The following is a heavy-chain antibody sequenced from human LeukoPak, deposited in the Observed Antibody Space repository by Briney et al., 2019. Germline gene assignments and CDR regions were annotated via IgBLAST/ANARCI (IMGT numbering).Heavy chain of an antibody. CDR3: ARERSSDGWGFDY. CDR1: GYTFTGYC. CDR2: INPNSGGT. V-gene: IGHV1-2*02. D-gene: IGHD3-22*01. J-gene: IGHJ4*02. Sequence: ASVKVSCKASGYTFTGYCMHWVRQAPGQGLEWMGWINPNSGGTNYAQKFQGRVTMTRDTSISTAYMELSRLRSDDTAVYYCARERSSDGWGFDYWGQGTLVTVSS.